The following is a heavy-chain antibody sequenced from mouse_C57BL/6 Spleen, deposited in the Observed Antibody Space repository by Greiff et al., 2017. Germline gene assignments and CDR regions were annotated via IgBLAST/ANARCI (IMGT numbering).Heavy chain of an antibody. CDR3: ARAYDYGYAMDY. CDR2: IYPGGGYT. Sequence: VQLQQSGAELVRPGTSVKMSCKASGYTFTNYWIGWAKQRPGHGLEWIGDIYPGGGYTNYNEKFKGKATLTADTSSSTAYMQFSSLTSEDSAIDYCARAYDYGYAMDYWGQGTSVTVSS. V-gene: IGHV1-63*01. D-gene: IGHD2-4*01. CDR1: GYTFTNYW. J-gene: IGHJ4*01.